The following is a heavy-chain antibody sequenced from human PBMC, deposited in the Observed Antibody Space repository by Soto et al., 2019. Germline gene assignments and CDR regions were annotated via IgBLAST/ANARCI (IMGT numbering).Heavy chain of an antibody. CDR3: ARGAEHQLLSRDYFYGMDV. Sequence: GGSLRLSCAASGFTLSRYGMHWVRQAPGKGLEWVAVISFEGNTQYYADSVKGRFTISRDNSKDTLSLQIHSLRREDTAVYYCARGAEHQLLSRDYFYGMDVWGQGTTVTVSS. CDR2: ISFEGNTQ. D-gene: IGHD1-1*01. V-gene: IGHV3-30*05. J-gene: IGHJ6*02. CDR1: GFTLSRYG.